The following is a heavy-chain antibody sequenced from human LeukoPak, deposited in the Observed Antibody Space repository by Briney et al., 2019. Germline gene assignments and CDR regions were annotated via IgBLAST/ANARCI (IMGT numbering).Heavy chain of an antibody. Sequence: TSSETLSLTCTVSGGSISSYYWSWIRQPPGKGLEWIGYIYYSGSTKYNPSLKSRVTISVDTSKNQFSLKLSSVTAADTAVYYCGSGSYYFDYWGQGTLVTVST. CDR2: IYYSGST. CDR3: GSGSYYFDY. V-gene: IGHV4-59*08. J-gene: IGHJ4*02. D-gene: IGHD3-10*01. CDR1: GGSISSYY.